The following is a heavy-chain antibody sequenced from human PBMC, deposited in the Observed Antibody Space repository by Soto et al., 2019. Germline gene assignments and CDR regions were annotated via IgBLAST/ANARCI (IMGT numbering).Heavy chain of an antibody. CDR2: IKQDGSEK. CDR1: GFTFSSYA. CDR3: ARGRTKDGYNQYYFDY. V-gene: IGHV3-7*03. Sequence: HPGGSLRLSCAASGFTFSSYAMSWVRQAPGKGLEWVANIKQDGSEKYYVDSVKGRFTISRDNAKNSLYLQMNSLRAEDTAVYYCARGRTKDGYNQYYFDYWGQGTLVTVSS. D-gene: IGHD5-12*01. J-gene: IGHJ4*02.